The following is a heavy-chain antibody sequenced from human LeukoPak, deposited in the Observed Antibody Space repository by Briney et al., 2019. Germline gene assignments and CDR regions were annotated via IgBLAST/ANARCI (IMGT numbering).Heavy chain of an antibody. D-gene: IGHD6-19*01. CDR3: ARDVYSSGWYYFDN. Sequence: EGSLRLSCAVSGFTFRSYGMHWVRQAPGKGLEWAAVISYDGNKYYADSVKGRFTISRDNSKNTLYLQMNSLRVEDTAVYYCARDVYSSGWYYFDNWGQGTLVTVSS. CDR2: ISYDGNK. V-gene: IGHV3-30*03. J-gene: IGHJ4*02. CDR1: GFTFRSYG.